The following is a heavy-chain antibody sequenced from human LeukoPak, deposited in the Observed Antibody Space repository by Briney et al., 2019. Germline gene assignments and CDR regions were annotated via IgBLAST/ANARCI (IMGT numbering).Heavy chain of an antibody. D-gene: IGHD3-10*01. CDR2: LFDNGTI. J-gene: IGHJ1*01. V-gene: IGHV4-39*01. CDR3: GYGLGKALFNF. CDR1: GGSISSSNYF. Sequence: SETLSLTCTVSGGSISSSNYFWGWIRQPPGKGLEWIGTLFDNGTIYYGQSFKSRVSISVDTSKNQFSLNLRSLAAADTAVYYWGYGLGKALFNFWARGPLVPVSS.